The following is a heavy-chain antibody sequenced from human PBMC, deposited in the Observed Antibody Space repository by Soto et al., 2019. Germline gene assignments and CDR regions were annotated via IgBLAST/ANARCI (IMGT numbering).Heavy chain of an antibody. D-gene: IGHD2-2*01. CDR3: ARVGCSSTSCSYSSSSVYYYYYMDV. J-gene: IGHJ6*03. CDR2: IWYDGSNK. V-gene: IGHV3-33*01. Sequence: GGSLRLSCAASGFTFSSYGMHWVRQAPGKGLEWVAVIWYDGSNKYYADSVKGRFTISRDNSKITLYLQMTSLRAEDTAGYYCARVGCSSTSCSYSSSSVYYYYYMDVWGKGTTVTVSS. CDR1: GFTFSSYG.